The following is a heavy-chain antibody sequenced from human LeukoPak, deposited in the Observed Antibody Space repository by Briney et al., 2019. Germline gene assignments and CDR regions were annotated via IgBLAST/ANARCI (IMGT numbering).Heavy chain of an antibody. V-gene: IGHV4-59*01. D-gene: IGHD2-2*01. J-gene: IGHJ2*01. CDR2: IYYSGST. Sequence: SETLSLTCTISGGSIISYYWSWIRQSPGKGLEWIGYIYYSGSTTYNPSLKSRVTISVDTSKNQFSLRLNSVTAADTAVYYCARPRPVVPAARSYWYFDLWGRGTLVTVSS. CDR3: ARPRPVVPAARSYWYFDL. CDR1: GGSIISYY.